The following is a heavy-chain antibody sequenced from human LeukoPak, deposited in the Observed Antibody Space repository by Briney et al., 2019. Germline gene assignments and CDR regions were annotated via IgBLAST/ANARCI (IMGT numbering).Heavy chain of an antibody. CDR3: ARVFGIAVAGTPDY. J-gene: IGHJ4*02. CDR2: ISSSSSYI. Sequence: GGSLRLSCAASGFTFSSYSMNWVRQAPGKGLEWVSSISSSSSYIYYADSVKGRFTISRDNAKNSLYLQMNSLRAEDTAVYYCARVFGIAVAGTPDYWGQGTLVTVPS. V-gene: IGHV3-21*01. CDR1: GFTFSSYS. D-gene: IGHD6-19*01.